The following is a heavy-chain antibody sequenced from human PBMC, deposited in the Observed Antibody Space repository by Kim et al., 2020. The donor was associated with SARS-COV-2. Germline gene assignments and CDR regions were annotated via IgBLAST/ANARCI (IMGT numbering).Heavy chain of an antibody. CDR1: GFSLTTSGMS. V-gene: IGHV2-70*20. D-gene: IGHD6-25*01. J-gene: IGHJ6*02. CDR3: ARMGLGGPGGLDV. Sequence: SGPTLVNPTQTLTLTCTFSGFSLTTSGMSISWVRQPPGKALEWLALIDWDEDKYYSTSLKTRLTISKDTSKSQVVLTMTTMDPVDTATYYCARMGLGGPGGLDVWGQGTTVTVSS. CDR2: IDWDEDK.